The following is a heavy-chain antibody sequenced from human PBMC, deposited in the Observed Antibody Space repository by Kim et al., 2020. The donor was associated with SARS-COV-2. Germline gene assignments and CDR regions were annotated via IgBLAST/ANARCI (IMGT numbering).Heavy chain of an antibody. CDR1: GFTFSSYA. CDR3: AKGESNNCSFFDH. J-gene: IGHJ4*01. CDR2: VSGSGGST. V-gene: IGHV3-23*01. Sequence: GGSLRLSCAASGFTFSSYAMSWVRQAPGKGPEWVSLVSGSGGSTSHADSAKGRFAISRDNSKTTLTLQMNSLSAEATALYYCAKGESNNCSFFDHWGHGT. D-gene: IGHD1-1*01.